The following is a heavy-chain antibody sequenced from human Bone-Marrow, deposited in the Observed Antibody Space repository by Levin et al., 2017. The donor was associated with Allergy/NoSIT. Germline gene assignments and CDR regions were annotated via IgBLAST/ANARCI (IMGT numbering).Heavy chain of an antibody. V-gene: IGHV4-39*01. CDR2: IYYSGST. J-gene: IGHJ5*02. D-gene: IGHD2-15*01. Sequence: SETLSLTCTVSGGSISSSSYYWGWIRQPPGKGLEWIGSIYYSGSTYYNPSLKSRVTISVDTSKNQFPLKLSSVTAADTAVYYCASHLDCSGGSCYASWFDPWGQGTLVTVSS. CDR1: GGSISSSSYY. CDR3: ASHLDCSGGSCYASWFDP.